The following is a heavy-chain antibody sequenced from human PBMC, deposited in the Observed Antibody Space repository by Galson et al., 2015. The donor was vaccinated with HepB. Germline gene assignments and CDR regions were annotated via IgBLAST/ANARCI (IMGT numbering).Heavy chain of an antibody. CDR1: GFTFSHAW. V-gene: IGHV3-74*01. CDR2: INGDGSRS. Sequence: SLRLSCAASGFTFSHAWMNWVRQAPGKGLVWISRINGDGSRSTYADSVKGRFTISRDNAKNTLYLQMNSLRVEDTAVYYCARTSRGLALGADYWGQGTLVTVSS. J-gene: IGHJ4*02. CDR3: ARTSRGLALGADY. D-gene: IGHD1-26*01.